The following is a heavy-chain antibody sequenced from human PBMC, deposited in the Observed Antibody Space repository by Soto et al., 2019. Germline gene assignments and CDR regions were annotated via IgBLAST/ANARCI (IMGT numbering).Heavy chain of an antibody. CDR1: GGSISGYY. CDR2: IYSSGST. V-gene: IGHV4-59*08. Sequence: QVQLQESGPGLVKPSETLSLTCTVSGGSISGYYWSWIRQPPGKGLQWIGYIYSSGSTNYNPSLKSRVTISVETSKNQFSLNLSSVTAADTAVYYCARQRRDFDYWGQGSLVTVSS. CDR3: ARQRRDFDY. J-gene: IGHJ4*02.